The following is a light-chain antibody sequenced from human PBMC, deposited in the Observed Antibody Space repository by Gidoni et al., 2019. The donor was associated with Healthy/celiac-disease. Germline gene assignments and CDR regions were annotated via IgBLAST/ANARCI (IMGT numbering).Light chain of an antibody. Sequence: QSALTQPRSVSGSPGQPVTISCTGTSSDVVGYNYVSWYQQPPGKAPKLMIYDVSKRPSGVPDRFSGSKSGNTASLTISGLQAEDESDYYCCSYAGSYTLVFGGGTKLTVL. J-gene: IGLJ2*01. CDR2: DVS. CDR1: SSDVVGYNY. V-gene: IGLV2-11*01. CDR3: CSYAGSYTLV.